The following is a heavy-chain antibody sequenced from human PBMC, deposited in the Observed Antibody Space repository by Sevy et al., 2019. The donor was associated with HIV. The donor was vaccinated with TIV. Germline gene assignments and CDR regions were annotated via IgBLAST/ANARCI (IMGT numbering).Heavy chain of an antibody. J-gene: IGHJ4*02. CDR2: IWYDGSSE. D-gene: IGHD3-22*01. Sequence: GRSLRLSCAASGFSFSKYGMHWVRQAPGKGLEWVALIWYDGSSEYYADSVKGRFTISRDNSNNPLNLQVNSLRAEDTAVYYCVRGADYYDRGGANCDSWGQGTLVTVSS. CDR1: GFSFSKYG. V-gene: IGHV3-33*01. CDR3: VRGADYYDRGGANCDS.